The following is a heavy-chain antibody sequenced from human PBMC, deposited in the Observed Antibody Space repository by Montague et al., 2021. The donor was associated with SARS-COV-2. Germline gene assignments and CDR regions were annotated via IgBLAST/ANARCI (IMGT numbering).Heavy chain of an antibody. D-gene: IGHD3-10*01. Sequence: SETLSLTCAVYGWPLRGHFWSWIRQSPGKGLEWIGEINHAGGTTYSPSLFSRVTILLDASKNQFSLKMTSVTAADTALYFCARGAGRGYYGSGSFDYWGQGTLVTVSS. J-gene: IGHJ4*02. CDR3: ARGAGRGYYGSGSFDY. V-gene: IGHV4-34*01. CDR2: INHAGGT. CDR1: GWPLRGHF.